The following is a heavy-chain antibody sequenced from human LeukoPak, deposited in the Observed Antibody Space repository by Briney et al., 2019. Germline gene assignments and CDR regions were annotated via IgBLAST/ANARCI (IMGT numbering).Heavy chain of an antibody. Sequence: PGGSLRLSCAASGFTFSSYWMSWVRQAPGKGLERAANIKQDGSEKYYVDSVKGRFTISRDNAKNSLYLQMNSLRAEDTAVYYCARSAVRGVSAYYYYGMDVWGQGTTVTVSS. CDR2: IKQDGSEK. CDR3: ARSAVRGVSAYYYYGMDV. D-gene: IGHD3-10*01. J-gene: IGHJ6*02. V-gene: IGHV3-7*01. CDR1: GFTFSSYW.